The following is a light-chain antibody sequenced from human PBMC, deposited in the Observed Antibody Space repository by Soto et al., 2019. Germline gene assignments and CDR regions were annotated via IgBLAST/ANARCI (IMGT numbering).Light chain of an antibody. Sequence: EIVLTQSPGTLSLSPGETATLSCRASQSISSNSLAWYQQKTGQPPRLLIYGASSRATGIPDRFSGSGSGTDFTLTISRLEPEDFAVYDCQQYAISPLTFGQGTRLEIQ. V-gene: IGKV3-20*01. CDR2: GAS. J-gene: IGKJ5*01. CDR1: QSISSNS. CDR3: QQYAISPLT.